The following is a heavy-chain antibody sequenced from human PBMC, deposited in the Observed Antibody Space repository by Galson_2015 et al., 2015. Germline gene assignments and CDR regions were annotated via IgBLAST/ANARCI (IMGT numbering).Heavy chain of an antibody. CDR3: ARGTPEMYGSGSYYYAKNYYYYMDV. V-gene: IGHV4-34*01. J-gene: IGHJ6*03. D-gene: IGHD3-10*01. CDR1: CASFGGYY. Sequence: ATLFLTCAVYCASFGGYYWSWLRPSPGKGLEWLGEMSHTGTTTYRHSLKSRVTISVDTSKNQFSVRLISVTAADTAVYYCARGTPEMYGSGSYYYAKNYYYYMDVWGKGTTVTVSS. CDR2: MSHTGTT.